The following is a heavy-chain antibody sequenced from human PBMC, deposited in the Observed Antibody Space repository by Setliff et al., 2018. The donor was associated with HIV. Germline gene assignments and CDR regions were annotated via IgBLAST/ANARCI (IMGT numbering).Heavy chain of an antibody. J-gene: IGHJ5*02. Sequence: GESLKISCQGSGYSFTSYWIGWVRQMPGKGLEWMGIIYPGDSDTRYSPSFQGQVTISADKSISTAYLQWSSLKASDTAMYYCARRHRIGSTNGLFDTWGQGTLVTAPQ. CDR1: GYSFTSYW. CDR2: IYPGDSDT. V-gene: IGHV5-51*01. D-gene: IGHD2-2*01. CDR3: ARRHRIGSTNGLFDT.